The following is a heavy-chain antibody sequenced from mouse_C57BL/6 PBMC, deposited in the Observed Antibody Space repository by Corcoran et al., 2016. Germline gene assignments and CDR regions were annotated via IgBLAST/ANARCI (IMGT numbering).Heavy chain of an antibody. CDR1: GYTFTDYY. CDR3: ARQEPSYDAMDY. Sequence: EVQLQQSGPELVKPGASVKISCKASGYTFTDYYMNWVKQSHGKSLEWIGDINPNNGGTSYNQKFKGKATLTVDKSSSTAYMELRSLTSEDSAVYYCARQEPSYDAMDYWCQGTSVTVSS. V-gene: IGHV1-26*01. J-gene: IGHJ4*01. CDR2: INPNNGGT.